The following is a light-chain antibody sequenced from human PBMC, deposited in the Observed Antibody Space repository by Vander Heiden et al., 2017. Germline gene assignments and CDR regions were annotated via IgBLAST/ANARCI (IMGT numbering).Light chain of an antibody. CDR1: QSVGSSY. V-gene: IGKV3-20*01. J-gene: IGKJ3*01. Sequence: EIVLTPSPGTLSLSPGVRATLPCRASQSVGSSYLAWCQQKPDQAPRLLINGASSRATGIPDRFSGSGSGTDFTLTISRLEPEDFAVYYCQQYGSSPGFTFGPGTKVDIK. CDR2: GAS. CDR3: QQYGSSPGFT.